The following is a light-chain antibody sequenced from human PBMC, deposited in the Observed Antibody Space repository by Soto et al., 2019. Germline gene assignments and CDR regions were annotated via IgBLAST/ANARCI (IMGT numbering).Light chain of an antibody. CDR1: QSISSW. Sequence: DIQMTQSPSTLSASVGDRVTITCRASQSISSWLAWYQQKPGKAPKLLIYDASSLESGVPSRFSGSGSGTEFTLTISSLQPADFATYYCQQYGSYPRTFGQGTKVDI. J-gene: IGKJ1*01. CDR3: QQYGSYPRT. CDR2: DAS. V-gene: IGKV1-5*01.